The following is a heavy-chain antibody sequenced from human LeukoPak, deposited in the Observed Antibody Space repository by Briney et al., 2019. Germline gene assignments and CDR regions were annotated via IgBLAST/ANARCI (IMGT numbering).Heavy chain of an antibody. CDR3: ASITGTFMFRWFDP. Sequence: PSETLSPTCAVYGGSFSGYYWSWIRQPPGKGLEWIGEINHSGSTNYNPSLKSRVTISVDTSKNQFSLKLSSVTAADTAVYYCASITGTFMFRWFDPWGQGTLVTVSS. V-gene: IGHV4-34*01. CDR1: GGSFSGYY. J-gene: IGHJ5*02. CDR2: INHSGST. D-gene: IGHD1-20*01.